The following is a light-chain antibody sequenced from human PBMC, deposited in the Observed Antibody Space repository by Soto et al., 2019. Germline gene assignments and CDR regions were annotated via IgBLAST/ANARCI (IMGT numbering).Light chain of an antibody. CDR3: QQGYSNPWT. CDR1: QTVNTS. CDR2: AAS. J-gene: IGKJ1*01. V-gene: IGKV1-39*01. Sequence: DIQMTQSPSSLSASIGDRVTITCRASQTVNTSLHWYQQKPGKAPKLLIYAASNLQSGVPSRFSGSGSGTNFTLSLNSLQPEDFATYYCQQGYSNPWTFGQGTKVDIK.